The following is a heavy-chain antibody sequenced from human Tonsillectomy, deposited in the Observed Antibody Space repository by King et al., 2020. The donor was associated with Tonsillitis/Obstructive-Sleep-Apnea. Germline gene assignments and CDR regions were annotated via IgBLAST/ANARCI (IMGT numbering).Heavy chain of an antibody. CDR3: ARRSVVSTAIQYYFDY. V-gene: IGHV5-51*01. CDR1: GYSFTNYW. J-gene: IGHJ4*02. Sequence: VQLVESGAEVKKAGESLKISCTGSGYSFTNYWIGWVRQRPGKGLEWMGIIYPGDSDTRYSPSFQGQVTISADRSFSTAYLQWSSLKASDTAMYYCARRSVVSTAIQYYFDYWGQGTLVTVSS. D-gene: IGHD2-2*02. CDR2: IYPGDSDT.